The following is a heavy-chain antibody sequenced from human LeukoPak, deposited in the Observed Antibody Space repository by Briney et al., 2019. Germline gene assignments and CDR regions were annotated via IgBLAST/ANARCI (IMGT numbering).Heavy chain of an antibody. CDR1: GYTFTSYY. V-gene: IGHV1-46*01. D-gene: IGHD6-19*01. Sequence: ASVKVSCKASGYTFTSYYMHWVRQAPGQGLEWMGIINPSGGSISYAQKFQGRVTMTRDTSTSTVYMELSSLRSEDTAVYYCASVGPTVAGTSWYYYYGMDVWGQGTTVTVSS. CDR3: ASVGPTVAGTSWYYYYGMDV. CDR2: INPSGGSI. J-gene: IGHJ6*02.